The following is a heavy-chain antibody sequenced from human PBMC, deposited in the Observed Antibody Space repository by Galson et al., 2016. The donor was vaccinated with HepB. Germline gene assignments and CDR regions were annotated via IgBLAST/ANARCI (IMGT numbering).Heavy chain of an antibody. J-gene: IGHJ4*02. CDR2: TSNTADIT. D-gene: IGHD1-26*01. CDR1: GFSISSYV. V-gene: IGHV3-23*01. CDR3: ARPTSRTEWDLDS. Sequence: SLRLSCAASGFSISSYVMGWVRQAPGKGLEWVSATSNTADITYYPDSMKGRFTISRDNSKNTIYLQMSSLRAEDTAVYYCARPTSRTEWDLDSWGQGTLVTVSS.